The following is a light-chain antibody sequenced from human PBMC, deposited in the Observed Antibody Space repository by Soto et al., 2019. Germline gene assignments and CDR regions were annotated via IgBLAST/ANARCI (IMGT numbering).Light chain of an antibody. V-gene: IGKV1-5*01. CDR1: QSISSW. CDR2: DAS. Sequence: DIQMTQSPSTLSASVGDRVTITCRASQSISSWLAWYQQKPGKAPKLLIYDASSLESGVPSRFSGSGSGTEVTLTISSLQPDDFATYYCQQYNSYSPTCGQGTEVDIK. CDR3: QQYNSYSPT. J-gene: IGKJ1*01.